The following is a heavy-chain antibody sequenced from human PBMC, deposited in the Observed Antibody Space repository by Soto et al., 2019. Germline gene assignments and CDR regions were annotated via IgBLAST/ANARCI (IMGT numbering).Heavy chain of an antibody. Sequence: QVQLVQSGAEVKKPGASVKVSCKASGYTFTSYGISWVRQAPGQGLEWMGWISAYNGNMNYAQKLQGRVTMTTDTGTTTAXMELRSLRSDDTAVYYCARDGCSSTSCYYYYGMDVWGQGTTVTVSS. V-gene: IGHV1-18*01. J-gene: IGHJ6*02. CDR2: ISAYNGNM. D-gene: IGHD2-2*01. CDR1: GYTFTSYG. CDR3: ARDGCSSTSCYYYYGMDV.